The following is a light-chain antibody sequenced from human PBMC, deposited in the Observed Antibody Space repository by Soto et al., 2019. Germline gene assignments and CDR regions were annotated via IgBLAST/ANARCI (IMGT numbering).Light chain of an antibody. V-gene: IGKV3-20*01. Sequence: EIVLTQSPGTLSLSPGERATLSCRASQSVSSSYLAWYQQKPGQAPRLLIYGASSRATGIPDRFSGSGCGTDFTLTISRLEPEDCAVYYCQQYGSSPPYTFGQGTKLQIK. CDR1: QSVSSSY. J-gene: IGKJ2*01. CDR2: GAS. CDR3: QQYGSSPPYT.